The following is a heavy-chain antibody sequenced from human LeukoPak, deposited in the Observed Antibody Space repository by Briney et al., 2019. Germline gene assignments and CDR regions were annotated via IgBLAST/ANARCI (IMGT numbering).Heavy chain of an antibody. CDR2: IYSGGSA. J-gene: IGHJ5*02. CDR1: GFTVSSNY. CDR3: AKLSGSSGSPSNWFEV. D-gene: IGHD3-10*01. Sequence: GGSLRLSCAASGFTVSSNYMSWVRQAPGKGLEWVSIIYSGGSAYYADSVKGRFTTSRDNSKNTLYLQMNSLRAEDTAVYNCAKLSGSSGSPSNWFEVWGQGTLVTVSS. V-gene: IGHV3-53*01.